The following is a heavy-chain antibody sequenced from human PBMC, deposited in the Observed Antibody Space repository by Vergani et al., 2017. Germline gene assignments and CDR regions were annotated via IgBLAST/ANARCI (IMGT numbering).Heavy chain of an antibody. V-gene: IGHV1-3*01. CDR2: INAGNGNT. CDR3: ASSPDGCSSTSCYLRTYYYYYGMDV. CDR1: GYTFTTYA. D-gene: IGHD2-2*01. Sequence: QVQLVQSGAEVKKPGASVKVSCKASGYTFTTYAMHWVRQAPGQRLEWMGWINAGNGNTKYSQKFQGRVTMTRDTSISTADMELSRLRSDDTAVYYCASSPDGCSSTSCYLRTYYYYYGMDVWGQGTTVTVSS. J-gene: IGHJ6*02.